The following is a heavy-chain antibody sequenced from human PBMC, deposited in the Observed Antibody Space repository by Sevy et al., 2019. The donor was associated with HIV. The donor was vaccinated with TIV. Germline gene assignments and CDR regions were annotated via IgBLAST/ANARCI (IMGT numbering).Heavy chain of an antibody. Sequence: GGSLRLSCAASGFTFSSYWMTWVRQAPGKGLEGGANMGQVGREKYYVDSVKGRFTISRDNAKNSLYLQMNSLRAEDTAVYYCARGIYGSGSRLGLGYWGQGTLVTVSS. CDR3: ARGIYGSGSRLGLGY. CDR1: GFTFSSYW. CDR2: MGQVGREK. V-gene: IGHV3-7*01. J-gene: IGHJ4*02. D-gene: IGHD3-10*01.